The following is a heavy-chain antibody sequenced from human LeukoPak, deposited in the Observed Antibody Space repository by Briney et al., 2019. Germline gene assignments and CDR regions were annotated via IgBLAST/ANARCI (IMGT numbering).Heavy chain of an antibody. CDR2: IWYDGSNK. V-gene: IGHV3-33*01. D-gene: IGHD2-15*01. CDR1: GFTFSSYG. Sequence: GRSLRLSCAASGFTFSSYGMHWVRQAPGKGLEWVAVIWYDGSNKYYADSVKGRFTISRDNSKNTLYLQMNSLRAEDTAVYYCAREGPEYCSGGSCSPGYFDYWAKGPLATVSS. CDR3: AREGPEYCSGGSCSPGYFDY. J-gene: IGHJ4*02.